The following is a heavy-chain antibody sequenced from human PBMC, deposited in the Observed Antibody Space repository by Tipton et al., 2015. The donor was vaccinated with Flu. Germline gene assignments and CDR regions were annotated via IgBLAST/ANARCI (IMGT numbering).Heavy chain of an antibody. Sequence: TLSLTCTVSGYSMRSDYFWGWIRQPPGKGLEWIGNIHYSGSPHYNPSLKSRVTISVDTSKNQFSLKLNSVTAADTAVYYCARDQGFGDGLTYDYFAMGVWGQGTTVTVSS. J-gene: IGHJ6*02. CDR1: GYSMRSDYF. CDR2: IHYSGSP. D-gene: IGHD3-10*01. CDR3: ARDQGFGDGLTYDYFAMGV. V-gene: IGHV4-38-2*02.